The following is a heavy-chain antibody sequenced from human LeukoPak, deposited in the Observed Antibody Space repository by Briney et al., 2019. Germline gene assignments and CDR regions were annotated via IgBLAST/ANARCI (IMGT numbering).Heavy chain of an antibody. J-gene: IGHJ4*02. CDR3: ARDVVAAAGSWDY. V-gene: IGHV4-38-2*02. CDR1: GYSISSGYY. D-gene: IGHD6-13*01. Sequence: SETLSLTCTVSGYSISSGYYWGWIRQPPGKGLEWIGSIYTSGSTNYNPSLKSRVTMSVDTSKNQFSLNLSSVTAADTAVYYCARDVVAAAGSWDYWGQGTLVTVSS. CDR2: IYTSGST.